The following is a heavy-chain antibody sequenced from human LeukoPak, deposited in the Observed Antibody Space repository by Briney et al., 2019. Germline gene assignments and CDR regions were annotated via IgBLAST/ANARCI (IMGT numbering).Heavy chain of an antibody. CDR3: ARDPIAAAGVHDY. V-gene: IGHV3-21*01. CDR1: GFTFSSYS. Sequence: GGSLRLSCAASGFTFSSYSMNWVRQAPGKGLEWVSSISSSSSYIYYADSVKGRFTISRDNAKNSLYLQMNSLRAEDTAVYYCARDPIAAAGVHDYWGQGTLVTVSS. J-gene: IGHJ4*02. D-gene: IGHD6-13*01. CDR2: ISSSSSYI.